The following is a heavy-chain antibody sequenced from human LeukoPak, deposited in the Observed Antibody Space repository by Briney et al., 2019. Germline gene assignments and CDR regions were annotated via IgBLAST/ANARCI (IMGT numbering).Heavy chain of an antibody. CDR3: VCSGYYY. CDR2: ISYDGSNK. Sequence: GGSLRVSCAASGFTFSSYGMHWVRQAPGKGLEWVAVISYDGSNKYYADSVKGRFTISRDNSKNTLYLQMNSLRAEDTAVYYCVCSGYYYWGQGTLVTVSS. CDR1: GFTFSSYG. J-gene: IGHJ4*02. D-gene: IGHD3-3*01. V-gene: IGHV3-30*03.